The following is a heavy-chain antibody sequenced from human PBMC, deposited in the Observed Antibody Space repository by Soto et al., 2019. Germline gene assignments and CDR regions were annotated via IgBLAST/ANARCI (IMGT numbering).Heavy chain of an antibody. CDR2: ISSSGSTI. D-gene: IGHD3-22*01. J-gene: IGHJ3*02. CDR1: GFTFSSYE. CDR3: ASGLYGSGYYASDI. Sequence: GGSLRLSCAASGFTFSSYEMNWVRQAPGKGLEWVSYISSSGSTIYYADSVKGRFTISRDNAKNSLYLQMNSLRAEDTAVYYCASGLYGSGYYASDIWGQGPMVTVSS. V-gene: IGHV3-48*03.